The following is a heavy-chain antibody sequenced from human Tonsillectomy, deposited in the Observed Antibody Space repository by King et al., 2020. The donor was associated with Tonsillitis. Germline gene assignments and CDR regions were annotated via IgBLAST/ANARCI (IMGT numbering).Heavy chain of an antibody. CDR1: GGSIGGGAFY. CDR2: IFHIENT. V-gene: IGHV4-31*03. CDR3: ARYEGGVFDP. J-gene: IGHJ5*02. D-gene: IGHD2-15*01. Sequence: QLQESGPGLVKPSQTLSLTCTVSGGSIGGGAFYWSWIRQHPGKGLEWIGYIFHIENTYYNPSLKSRLIISVDTSENQFSLKLSSVTAADTAVYYCARYEGGVFDPWGQGTLVTVSS.